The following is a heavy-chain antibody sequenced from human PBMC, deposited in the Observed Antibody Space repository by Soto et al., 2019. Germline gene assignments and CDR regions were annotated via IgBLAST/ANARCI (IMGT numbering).Heavy chain of an antibody. Sequence: QVQLQESGPGLVKPSGTLSLTCVVSGGSISTSNWWSWVRQPPGKGLEWIGEIYHSGSANYNPSLKGRDTIAVDKSKNQFSLKVTSVTAADTAVYYCARKDYTPPYSMDVWGQGTTVTVSS. CDR1: GGSISTSNW. D-gene: IGHD4-4*01. CDR3: ARKDYTPPYSMDV. V-gene: IGHV4-4*02. J-gene: IGHJ6*02. CDR2: IYHSGSA.